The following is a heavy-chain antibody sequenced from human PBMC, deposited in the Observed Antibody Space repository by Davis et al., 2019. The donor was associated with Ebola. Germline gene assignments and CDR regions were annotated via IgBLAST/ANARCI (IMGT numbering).Heavy chain of an antibody. D-gene: IGHD1-14*01. CDR3: ARATGLDY. V-gene: IGHV3-30*03. CDR1: GFTFSSYW. CDR2: ISYDGSNK. Sequence: GESLKISCAASGFTFSSYWMHWVRQAPGKGLEWVAVISYDGSNKYYADSVKGRFTISRDNSKNTLYLQMNSLRAEDTAVYYCARATGLDYWGQGTLVTVSS. J-gene: IGHJ4*02.